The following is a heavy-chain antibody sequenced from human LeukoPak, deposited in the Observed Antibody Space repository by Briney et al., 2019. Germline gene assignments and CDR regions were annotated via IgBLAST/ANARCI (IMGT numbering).Heavy chain of an antibody. CDR2: NYPGDSER. CDR3: ARHVDIGGLLDY. V-gene: IGHV5-51*01. J-gene: IGHJ4*02. Sequence: GEALRISCTGPGYNFPTNWIAWMRQMTGKGLDWIVINYPGDSERRYSPPFQGQVTFSVDKSTNTAFLQWSSLKASDTAMYFCARHVDIGGLLDYWGQGTPVTVSS. CDR1: GYNFPTNW. D-gene: IGHD2-2*03.